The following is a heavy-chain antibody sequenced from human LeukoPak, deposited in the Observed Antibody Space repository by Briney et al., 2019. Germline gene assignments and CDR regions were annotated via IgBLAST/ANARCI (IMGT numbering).Heavy chain of an antibody. Sequence: PSETLTLTCTVSSASISSYFLSWIRQPAGKGLEWIGRIYTSGITNYNPSLKSRVTLSVDTSKNRFSLNLTPVTAADTAIYYCAIEVASGYSDNWFDPWGQGTLVTVSS. CDR1: SASISSYF. CDR2: IYTSGIT. D-gene: IGHD5-12*01. J-gene: IGHJ5*02. V-gene: IGHV4-4*07. CDR3: AIEVASGYSDNWFDP.